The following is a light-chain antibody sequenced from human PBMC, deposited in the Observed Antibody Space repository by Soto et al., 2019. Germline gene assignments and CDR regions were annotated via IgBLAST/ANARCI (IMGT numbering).Light chain of an antibody. CDR3: AAWDGRLNGWV. CDR2: DTN. J-gene: IGLJ3*02. CDR1: SSNIGSNT. V-gene: IGLV1-44*01. Sequence: QSVLTQPPSASGTPGQRVTISCSGSSSNIGSNTVHWYQQLPGTAPKPLIYDTNRRPSGVPDRFSGSKSGTSASLAISGLQSEDEGDYYCAAWDGRLNGWVFGGGTKLTVL.